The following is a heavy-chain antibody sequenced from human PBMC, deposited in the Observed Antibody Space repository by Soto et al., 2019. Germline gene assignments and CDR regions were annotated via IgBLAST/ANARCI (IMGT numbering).Heavy chain of an antibody. Sequence: QVQLQQWGAGLLKPSETLSLTCAVYGGSFSGYYWTWIRQPPGKGLEWIGEINHSGSTNYNQSLKSRVTTSVDTSKNQFSLKLSSVTAADTAVYYCARLPRGYNYGMDVWGQGTTVTVSS. CDR2: INHSGST. V-gene: IGHV4-34*01. J-gene: IGHJ6*02. CDR1: GGSFSGYY. CDR3: ARLPRGYNYGMDV.